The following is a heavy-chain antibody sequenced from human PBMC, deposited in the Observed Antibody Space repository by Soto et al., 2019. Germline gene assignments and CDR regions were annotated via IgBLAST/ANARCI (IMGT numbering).Heavy chain of an antibody. Sequence: KSSETLSLTCTVSGGSISSGGYYWSWIRQHPGKGLEWIGYIYYSGSTYYNPSLKSRVTISVDTSKNQFSLKLSSVTAADTAVYYCARELYDSSGYLDYWGQGTLVTVSS. CDR3: ARELYDSSGYLDY. CDR2: IYYSGST. J-gene: IGHJ4*02. V-gene: IGHV4-31*03. CDR1: GGSISSGGYY. D-gene: IGHD3-22*01.